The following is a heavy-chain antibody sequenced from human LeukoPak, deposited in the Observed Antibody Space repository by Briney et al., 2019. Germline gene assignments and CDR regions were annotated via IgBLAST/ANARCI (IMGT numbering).Heavy chain of an antibody. J-gene: IGHJ5*02. CDR3: ARVYEDTIFGVTFDP. CDR2: ISAYNGNT. D-gene: IGHD3-3*01. CDR1: GYTFTSYG. V-gene: IGHV1-18*01. Sequence: ASVKVSCKASGYTFTSYGISWVRQAPGQGLEWMGWISAYNGNTNYAQKLQGRVTMTTDTSTSTAYMELRSLRSDDTAVYYCARVYEDTIFGVTFDPWGQGTLVTVST.